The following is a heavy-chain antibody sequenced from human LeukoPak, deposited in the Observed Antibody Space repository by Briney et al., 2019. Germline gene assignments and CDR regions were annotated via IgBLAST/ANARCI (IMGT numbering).Heavy chain of an antibody. CDR3: ARALRRITMVRGVIGSFYGMDV. V-gene: IGHV3-23*01. CDR2: ISGSGGST. CDR1: GFTFSSYA. D-gene: IGHD3-10*01. J-gene: IGHJ6*02. Sequence: PGGSLRLSCAASGFTFSSYAMSWVRQAPGKGLEWVSAISGSGGSTYYADSVKGRFTISRDNSKNTLYLQMNSLRAEDTAVYYCARALRRITMVRGVIGSFYGMDVWGQGTTVTVSS.